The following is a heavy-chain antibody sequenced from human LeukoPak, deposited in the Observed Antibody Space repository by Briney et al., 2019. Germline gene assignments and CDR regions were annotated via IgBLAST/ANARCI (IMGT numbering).Heavy chain of an antibody. D-gene: IGHD3-10*01. V-gene: IGHV3-13*01. J-gene: IGHJ6*04. CDR3: ARGPLGAVVV. CDR2: IGTAGDT. CDR1: GFTFSSYD. Sequence: PGGSLRLSCAASGFTFSSYDMHWARQATGQGLEWVSAIGTAGDTYYPGSVKGRFTVSRENAKNSLYLQMNSLRAGDTAVYYCARGPLGAVVVWGKGTTVTVSS.